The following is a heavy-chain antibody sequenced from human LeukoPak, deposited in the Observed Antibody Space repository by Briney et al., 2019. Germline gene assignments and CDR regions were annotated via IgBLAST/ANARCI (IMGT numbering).Heavy chain of an antibody. D-gene: IGHD5-24*01. J-gene: IGHJ4*02. Sequence: PSETLSLTCAVYGGSFSGYYWSWIRQPPGKGLEWIGEINHSGSTNYNPSLKSRVTISVDTSKNQFSLKLSSVTAADTAVYYCARGRRKPGRDGYNLQEWGQGTLVTVSP. CDR1: GGSFSGYY. CDR3: ARGRRKPGRDGYNLQE. CDR2: INHSGST. V-gene: IGHV4-34*01.